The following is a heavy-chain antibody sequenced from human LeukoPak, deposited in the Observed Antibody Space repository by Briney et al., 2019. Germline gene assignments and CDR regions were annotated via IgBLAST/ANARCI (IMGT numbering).Heavy chain of an antibody. CDR3: ASDYGGKGY. D-gene: IGHD4-23*01. CDR2: IYYSGST. Sequence: SETLSLTCTVSGGSIYSSSYSWGWIRQPPGKGLEWIGSIYYSGSTYYNPSLKSRVTISVDTSKNQFSLKLNSVTAADTAVYYCASDYGGKGYWGQGTLVTVSS. CDR1: GGSIYSSSYS. V-gene: IGHV4-39*07. J-gene: IGHJ4*02.